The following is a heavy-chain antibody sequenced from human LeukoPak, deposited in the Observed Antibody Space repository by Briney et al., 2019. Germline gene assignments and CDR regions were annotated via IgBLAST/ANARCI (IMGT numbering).Heavy chain of an antibody. CDR3: ARQLWLRGGYNWFDP. CDR2: ISSSGSTI. V-gene: IGHV3-48*04. CDR1: GFTFSSYG. J-gene: IGHJ5*02. D-gene: IGHD5-18*01. Sequence: GGSLRLSCAASGFTFSSYGMHWVRQAPGKGLEWVSYISSSGSTIYYADSVKGRFTISRDNAKNSLYLQMNSLKAEDTAVYYCARQLWLRGGYNWFDPWGQGTLVTVSS.